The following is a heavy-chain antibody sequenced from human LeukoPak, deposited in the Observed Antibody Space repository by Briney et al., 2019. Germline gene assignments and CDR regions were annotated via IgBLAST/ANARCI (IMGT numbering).Heavy chain of an antibody. V-gene: IGHV1-18*01. D-gene: IGHD6-19*01. J-gene: IGHJ4*02. CDR2: INAYSGNT. CDR3: AREIAVAVVHDY. Sequence: ASVKVSCKASGYTFTTYGISWVRQAPGQGLEWMGWINAYSGNTNYAQKFQGRVTMTTDTSTRPAYMDLRSLTSDDTAVYFCAREIAVAVVHDYWRQATLVT. CDR1: GYTFTTYG.